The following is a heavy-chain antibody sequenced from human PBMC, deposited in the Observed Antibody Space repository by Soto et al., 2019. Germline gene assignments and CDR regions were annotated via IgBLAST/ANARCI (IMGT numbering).Heavy chain of an antibody. CDR3: ARDKITGLVDY. CDR1: GGSFSGYY. CDR2: INHSGST. Sequence: QVQLQQWGAGLLKPSETLSLTCAVYGGSFSGYYWTWIRQPPGTGLEWIGEINHSGSTNYNPSLKXXVTISVDTSKTQFSLKLTSVPAADAAVYYCARDKITGLVDYWGQGTLVTVSS. V-gene: IGHV4-34*01. J-gene: IGHJ4*02. D-gene: IGHD2-8*02.